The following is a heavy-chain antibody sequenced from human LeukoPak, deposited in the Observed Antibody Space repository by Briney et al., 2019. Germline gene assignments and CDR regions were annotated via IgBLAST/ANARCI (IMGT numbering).Heavy chain of an antibody. J-gene: IGHJ4*02. CDR2: IYSGGST. Sequence: GGSLRLSCAASGFTVSSNYMSWVRQAPGKGLEWVSVIYSGGSTYYADSVKGRFTISRDNSKNTLYLQMNSLRAEDTAVYYCAKVPEYYDSSGYFDYWGQGTLVTVSS. D-gene: IGHD3-22*01. CDR3: AKVPEYYDSSGYFDY. CDR1: GFTVSSNY. V-gene: IGHV3-53*01.